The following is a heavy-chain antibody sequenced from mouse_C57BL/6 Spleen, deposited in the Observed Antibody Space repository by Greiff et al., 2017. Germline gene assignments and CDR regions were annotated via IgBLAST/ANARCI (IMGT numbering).Heavy chain of an antibody. CDR2: IDPSDSYT. V-gene: IGHV1-69*01. J-gene: IGHJ2*01. Sequence: VQLQQPGAELVMPGASVKLSCKASGYTFTSYWMHWVKQRPGQGLEWIGEIDPSDSYTNYNQKFKGKSTLTVDKSSRTAYMQLSSLTSEDSAVYYCATPYYGYGFDYWGQGTTLTVSS. CDR3: ATPYYGYGFDY. D-gene: IGHD2-9*01. CDR1: GYTFTSYW.